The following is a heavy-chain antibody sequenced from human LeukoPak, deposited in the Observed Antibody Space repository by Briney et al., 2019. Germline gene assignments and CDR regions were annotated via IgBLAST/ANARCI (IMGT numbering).Heavy chain of an antibody. Sequence: GGSLRLSCVASGFPFSSYWVTWVRQAPGKGLEWVANIKQDGSKKSYVDSVKGRFTISRDNAKNSLYLQMNSLRAEDTAIYYCTRVGYIDEGIDYWGQGTLVGVCS. CDR3: TRVGYIDEGIDY. J-gene: IGHJ4*02. V-gene: IGHV3-7*04. CDR1: GFPFSSYW. CDR2: IKQDGSKK. D-gene: IGHD5-24*01.